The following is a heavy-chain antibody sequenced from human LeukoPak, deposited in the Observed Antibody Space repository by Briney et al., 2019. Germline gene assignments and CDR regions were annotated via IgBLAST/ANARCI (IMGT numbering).Heavy chain of an antibody. D-gene: IGHD3-22*01. Sequence: GGSLRLSCAASGFTFSSYAMSWVRQAPGKGLEWVSAISGSGGSTYYADSVKGRFTISRDNSKNTLYLQMNSLGAEDTAVYYCAKEFSDYYDSSGYPQVGAFDIWGQGTMVTVSS. J-gene: IGHJ3*02. CDR2: ISGSGGST. V-gene: IGHV3-23*01. CDR3: AKEFSDYYDSSGYPQVGAFDI. CDR1: GFTFSSYA.